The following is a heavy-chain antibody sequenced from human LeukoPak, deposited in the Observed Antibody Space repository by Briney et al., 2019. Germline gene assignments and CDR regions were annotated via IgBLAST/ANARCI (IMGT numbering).Heavy chain of an antibody. CDR2: IIPIFGTA. J-gene: IGHJ4*02. D-gene: IGHD3-22*01. CDR1: GGTFSSYA. V-gene: IGHV1-69*13. CDR3: VVSGGDYYDSSGFKKGGDY. Sequence: SVKVSCKASGGTFSSYAISWVRQAPGQGLEWMGGIIPIFGTANYAQKFQGRVTITADESTSTAYMELGSLRSEDTAVYYCVVSGGDYYDSSGFKKGGDYWGQGTLVTVSS.